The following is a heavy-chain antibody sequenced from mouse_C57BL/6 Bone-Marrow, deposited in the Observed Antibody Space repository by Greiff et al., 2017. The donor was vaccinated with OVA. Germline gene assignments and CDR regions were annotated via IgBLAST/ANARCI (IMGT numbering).Heavy chain of an antibody. Sequence: EVQGVESGGGLVQPKGSLKLSCAASGFSFNTYAMNWVRQAPGKGLEWVARIRSKSNNYATYYADSVKDRFTISRDDSESMLYLQMNNLKTEDTAMYYCVRQEYYGSSSFAYWGQGTLVTVSA. V-gene: IGHV10-1*01. D-gene: IGHD1-1*01. CDR1: GFSFNTYA. CDR3: VRQEYYGSSSFAY. J-gene: IGHJ3*01. CDR2: IRSKSNNYAT.